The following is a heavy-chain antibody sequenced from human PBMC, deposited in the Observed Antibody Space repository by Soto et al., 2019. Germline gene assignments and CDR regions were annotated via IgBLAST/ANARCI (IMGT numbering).Heavy chain of an antibody. J-gene: IGHJ4*02. Sequence: GGSLRLSCAASGFTVSSNYMSWVRQAPGKGLEWVSVIYSGGSTYYADSVKGRFTISRDNSKNTLYLQMNSLRAEDTAVYYCAREKKDGPNDYWGQGTLVTVSS. CDR2: IYSGGST. CDR3: AREKKDGPNDY. CDR1: GFTVSSNY. V-gene: IGHV3-53*01.